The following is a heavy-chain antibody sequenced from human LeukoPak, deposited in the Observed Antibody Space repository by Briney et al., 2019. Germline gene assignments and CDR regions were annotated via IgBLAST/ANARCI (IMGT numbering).Heavy chain of an antibody. CDR3: ARAILRPTSSFDLDY. Sequence: TSETLSLTCTVSGGSISSSSYYWGWIRQPPGKGLEWIGSIYYSGSTYYNPSLKSRVTISVDTSKTQFSLRLNSVTAADTAVYYCARAILRPTSSFDLDYWGQGTLVTVSS. D-gene: IGHD2-21*01. CDR1: GGSISSSSYY. V-gene: IGHV4-39*07. CDR2: IYYSGST. J-gene: IGHJ4*02.